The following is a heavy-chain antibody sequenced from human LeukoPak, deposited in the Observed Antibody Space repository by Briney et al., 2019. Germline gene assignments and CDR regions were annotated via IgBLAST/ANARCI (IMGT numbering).Heavy chain of an antibody. D-gene: IGHD5-18*01. V-gene: IGHV4-4*02. CDR1: GGSISSSNW. CDR3: ARHVDTAMVPLSWFDP. CDR2: IYHSGST. J-gene: IGHJ5*02. Sequence: SETLSLTCAVSGGSISSSNWWSWVRQPPGKGLEWIGEIYHSGSTNYNPSLKSRVTISVDTSKNQFSLKLSSVTAADTAVYYCARHVDTAMVPLSWFDPWGQGTLVTVSS.